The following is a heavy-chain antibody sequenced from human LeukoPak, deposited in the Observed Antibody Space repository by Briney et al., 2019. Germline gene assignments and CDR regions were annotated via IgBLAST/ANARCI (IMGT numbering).Heavy chain of an antibody. V-gene: IGHV4-30-2*01. D-gene: IGHD3-10*01. Sequence: SGTLSLTCAVSGGSISSGDYPWSWIRQPPGKGLEWIGYIFHTGHTSYNPSLKSRVTISVDMSKNQLSLKLSSVTAADTAVYYCARGFYGSGSQFDYWGQGTLVTVSS. CDR2: IFHTGHT. J-gene: IGHJ4*02. CDR3: ARGFYGSGSQFDY. CDR1: GGSISSGDYP.